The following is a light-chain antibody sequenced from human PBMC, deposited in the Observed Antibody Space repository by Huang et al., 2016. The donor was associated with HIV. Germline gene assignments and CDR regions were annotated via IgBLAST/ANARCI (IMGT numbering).Light chain of an antibody. CDR2: AAS. CDR3: QQYYRWLLYT. J-gene: IGKJ3*01. CDR1: QNVGNN. Sequence: EIVMTQSPATLSLSPGERATLSCRASQNVGNNVAWYQHKPGQAPRRLIYAASTMAAGFPARFSGGGSGTGCTLTISSLQSYDFAFYYCQQYYRWLLYTFGPGTKVDVK. V-gene: IGKV3-15*01.